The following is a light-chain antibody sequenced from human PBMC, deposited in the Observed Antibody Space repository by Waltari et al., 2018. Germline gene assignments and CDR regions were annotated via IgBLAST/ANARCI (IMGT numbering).Light chain of an antibody. J-gene: IGKJ3*01. CDR3: QQYDVLLPGFT. CDR2: DAS. V-gene: IGKV1-33*01. Sequence: DIQMTQSPSSLSASVGARVTITCQASQEIYNNLNWYRHKPGKAPELLIYDASNLESGVPSRFSGSGAGADFTFTINSLQPGDFATYYCQQYDVLLPGFTFGPGTTVDLK. CDR1: QEIYNN.